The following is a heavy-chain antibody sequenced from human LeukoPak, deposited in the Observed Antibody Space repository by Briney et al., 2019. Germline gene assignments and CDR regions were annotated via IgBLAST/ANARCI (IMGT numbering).Heavy chain of an antibody. V-gene: IGHV4-59*01. CDR3: ARTSGSYSYYYYYMDA. D-gene: IGHD1-26*01. CDR2: IYYSGYT. Sequence: PSETLSLTCTVSGGSISSYYWSWIRQPPRKGLEYIGYIYYSGYTNYNPSLKSRVTISVDTSKNQFSLKLSSVTAADTAVYYCARTSGSYSYYYYYMDAWGKGTTVTVSS. J-gene: IGHJ6*03. CDR1: GGSISSYY.